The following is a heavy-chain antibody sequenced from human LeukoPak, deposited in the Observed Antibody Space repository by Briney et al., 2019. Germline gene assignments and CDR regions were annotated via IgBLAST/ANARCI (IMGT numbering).Heavy chain of an antibody. CDR2: IYYSGST. D-gene: IGHD6-19*01. CDR1: GGSISSSSYY. CDR3: ARRGISSGWSPGAFDI. J-gene: IGHJ3*02. Sequence: PETRSLTCNVSGGSISSSSYYWGWIREPPGKGLEWMGTIYYSGSTDYNPSLKSRVTISVDTSKNQFSLKLSSVTAADTAVYYCARRGISSGWSPGAFDIWGQGTMVTVSS. V-gene: IGHV4-39*01.